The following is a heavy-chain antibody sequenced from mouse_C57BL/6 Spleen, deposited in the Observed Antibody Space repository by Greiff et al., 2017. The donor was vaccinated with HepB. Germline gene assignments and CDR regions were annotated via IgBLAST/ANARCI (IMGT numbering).Heavy chain of an antibody. Sequence: VQLQESGAELVKPGASVKISCKASGYAFSSYWMNWVKQRPGKGLEWIGQIYPGDGDTNYNGKFKGKATLTADKSSSTAYMQLSSLTSEDSAVYICARSGDGYSAWFAYWGQGTLVTVSA. CDR1: GYAFSSYW. CDR3: ARSGDGYSAWFAY. J-gene: IGHJ3*01. V-gene: IGHV1-80*01. D-gene: IGHD2-3*01. CDR2: IYPGDGDT.